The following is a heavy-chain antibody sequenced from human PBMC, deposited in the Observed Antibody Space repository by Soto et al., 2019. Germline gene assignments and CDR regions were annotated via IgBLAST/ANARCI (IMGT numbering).Heavy chain of an antibody. J-gene: IGHJ4*02. CDR2: IIPILGIA. V-gene: IGHV1-69*08. Sequence: QVQLVQSGAEVKKPGSSVKVSCKASGGTFSSYTISWVRQAPGQGLEWMGRIIPILGIANYAQKFQGRVTSTADKSTSPAYMELSSLRSEDTAVYYCARDLVEYCSSTSYYYGYWGQGTLVTVSS. CDR1: GGTFSSYT. D-gene: IGHD2-2*01. CDR3: ARDLVEYCSSTSYYYGY.